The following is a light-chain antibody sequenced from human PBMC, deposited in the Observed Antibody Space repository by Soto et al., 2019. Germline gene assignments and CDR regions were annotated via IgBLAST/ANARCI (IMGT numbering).Light chain of an antibody. CDR3: AAWDDSLNGVL. J-gene: IGLJ2*01. CDR1: SSNIGRNT. Sequence: QSVLTQPPPASVTPGQRVTISCSGSSSNIGRNTVNWYQQLPGTTPKLLIYSNNQRPSGVTDRFSGSKSGTSASLAISGLQSEDEADYYCAAWDDSLNGVLFGGGTKLTVL. CDR2: SNN. V-gene: IGLV1-44*01.